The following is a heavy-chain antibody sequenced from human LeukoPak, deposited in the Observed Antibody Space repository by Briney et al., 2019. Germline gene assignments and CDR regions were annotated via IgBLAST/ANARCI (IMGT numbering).Heavy chain of an antibody. Sequence: SETLSLTCTVSGGSISSSSYYWGWIRQPPGKGLEWTGSIYYSGSTYYNPSLKSRVTISVDTSKNQFSLKLSSVTAADTAVYYCARGYNWNDDDSGMDVWGQGTTVTVSS. J-gene: IGHJ6*02. CDR3: ARGYNWNDDDSGMDV. D-gene: IGHD1-1*01. CDR1: GGSISSSSYY. V-gene: IGHV4-39*01. CDR2: IYYSGST.